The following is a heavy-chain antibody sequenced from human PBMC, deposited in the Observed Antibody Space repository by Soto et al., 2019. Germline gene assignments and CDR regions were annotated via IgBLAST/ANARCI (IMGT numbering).Heavy chain of an antibody. D-gene: IGHD3-16*02. CDR2: IYYSGST. CDR3: ARTSGGRIMITFGGVIPHFDY. J-gene: IGHJ4*02. CDR1: GGSISSYY. Sequence: PSECLSLTCTVSGGSISSYYWSWIRQPPGKGLEWIGYIYYSGSTNYNPSLKSRVTTSVDTSKNQFSLKLSSVTAADTAVYYCARTSGGRIMITFGGVIPHFDYWGQGTLVTVSS. V-gene: IGHV4-59*12.